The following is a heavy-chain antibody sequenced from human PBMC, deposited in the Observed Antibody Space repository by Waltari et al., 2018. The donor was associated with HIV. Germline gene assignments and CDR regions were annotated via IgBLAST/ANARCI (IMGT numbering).Heavy chain of an antibody. J-gene: IGHJ4*02. D-gene: IGHD5-12*01. V-gene: IGHV3-53*01. CDR3: ARDPEMATKWGY. CDR2: IYRGGST. CDR1: GFTVSSNY. Sequence: EVQLVESGGGLIQPGGSLRLSCAASGFTVSSNYMSWVRQAPGKGLEWFSVIYRGGSTYYADSVKGRFTISRDNSKNTLYLQMNSLRAEDTAVYYCARDPEMATKWGYWGQGTLVTVSS.